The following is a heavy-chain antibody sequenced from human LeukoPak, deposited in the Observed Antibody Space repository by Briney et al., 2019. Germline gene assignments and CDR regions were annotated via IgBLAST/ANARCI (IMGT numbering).Heavy chain of an antibody. Sequence: PGGSLRLSCAASGFTFSSYSMNWVRQAPGKGLEWVSSISSSSSYIYYADSVKGRFTISRDNAKNSLCLQMNSLRAEDTAVYYCARDPPMCGGSCYPPWFDYWGQGTLVTVSS. CDR1: GFTFSSYS. J-gene: IGHJ4*02. D-gene: IGHD2-15*01. V-gene: IGHV3-21*01. CDR2: ISSSSSYI. CDR3: ARDPPMCGGSCYPPWFDY.